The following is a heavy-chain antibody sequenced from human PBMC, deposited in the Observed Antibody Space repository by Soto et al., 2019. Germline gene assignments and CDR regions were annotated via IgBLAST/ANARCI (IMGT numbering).Heavy chain of an antibody. Sequence: GGSLRLSCVGTGLNFDDFAMHWVRQAPGKGLEWVSGITWNSRVLAYADSVKGRFTISRDNARNSLYLQMNTLRPEDTAVYYCARGADWFDSWGQGTLVTVSS. CDR3: ARGADWFDS. CDR1: GLNFDDFA. J-gene: IGHJ5*01. V-gene: IGHV3-9*01. CDR2: ITWNSRVL.